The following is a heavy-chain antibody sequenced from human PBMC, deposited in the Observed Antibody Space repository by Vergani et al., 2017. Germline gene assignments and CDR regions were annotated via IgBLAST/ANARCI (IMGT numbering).Heavy chain of an antibody. CDR1: GDSVSSNSAA. V-gene: IGHV6-1*01. CDR2: TYYRSKWYN. D-gene: IGHD6-6*01. J-gene: IGHJ4*02. Sequence: QVQLQQSGPGLVKPSQTLSLTCAISGDSVSSNSAAWNWIRQSPSRGLEWRGRTYYRSKWYNDYAVSVKSRITINPDTSKNQFSLKLSSVTAADTAVYYCARHGGDVLGGIAARHFDYWGQGTLVTVSS. CDR3: ARHGGDVLGGIAARHFDY.